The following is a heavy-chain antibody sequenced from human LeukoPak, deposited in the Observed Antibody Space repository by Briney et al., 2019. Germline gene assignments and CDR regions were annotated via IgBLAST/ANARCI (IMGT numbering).Heavy chain of an antibody. CDR2: IKQDGSEK. D-gene: IGHD3-3*01. J-gene: IGHJ4*02. CDR1: GFTFSSYW. CDR3: ARSRSGYYLYVDY. Sequence: GGSLRLSCAASGFTFSSYWMSWVRQAPGKGLGWVANIKQDGSEKYYVDSVKGRFTISKDNAKNSLYLQMNSLRAEDTAVYYCARSRSGYYLYVDYWGQGTLVTVSS. V-gene: IGHV3-7*01.